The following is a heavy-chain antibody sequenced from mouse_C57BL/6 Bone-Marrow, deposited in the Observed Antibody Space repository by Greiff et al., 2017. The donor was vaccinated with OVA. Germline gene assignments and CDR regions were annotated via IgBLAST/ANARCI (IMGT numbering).Heavy chain of an antibody. CDR2: LYPGDGDT. J-gene: IGHJ4*01. CDR3: ARDTTVGARYYYAMDY. D-gene: IGHD1-1*01. V-gene: IGHV1-80*01. CDR1: GYAFSSYW. Sequence: VKLMESGAELVKPGASVKISCKASGYAFSSYWMNWVKQRPGKGLEWIGQLYPGDGDTNYNGKFKGKATLTADKSSSTAYMQLSSLTSEDSAVYFCARDTTVGARYYYAMDYWGQGTSVTVSS.